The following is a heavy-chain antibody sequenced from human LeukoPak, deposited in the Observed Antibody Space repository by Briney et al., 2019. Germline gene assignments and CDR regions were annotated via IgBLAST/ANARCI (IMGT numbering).Heavy chain of an antibody. Sequence: PGGSLRLSCAASGFTVSSNYMSWVRQAPGKGLEWVSVIYSGGSTYYADSVKGRFTISRDNSKNTLYLQMNSLRAEDTAVYYCARDRGYSYGYYFDYWGQGNPGHRLL. D-gene: IGHD5-18*01. CDR2: IYSGGST. CDR1: GFTVSSNY. V-gene: IGHV3-53*01. CDR3: ARDRGYSYGYYFDY. J-gene: IGHJ4*02.